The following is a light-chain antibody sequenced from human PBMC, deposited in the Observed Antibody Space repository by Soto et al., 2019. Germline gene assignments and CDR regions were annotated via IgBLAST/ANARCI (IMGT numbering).Light chain of an antibody. V-gene: IGLV1-44*01. CDR3: AAWDGSLNNVL. CDR2: GDN. Sequence: QSVLTQPPSASGTPGQRVTISCSGSGSSIGTNTVNWYRQLPGTAPKLLIYGDNQRPSGVPDRFSGSKSGTSASLAISGLQYEDEAAYYCAAWDGSLNNVLFGGGTKLTVL. CDR1: GSSIGTNT. J-gene: IGLJ2*01.